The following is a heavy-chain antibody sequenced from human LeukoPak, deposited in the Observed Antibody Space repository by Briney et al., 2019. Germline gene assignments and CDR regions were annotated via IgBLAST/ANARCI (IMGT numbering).Heavy chain of an antibody. V-gene: IGHV4-39*07. CDR3: ASLRGAAAGTNDY. J-gene: IGHJ4*02. D-gene: IGHD6-13*01. Sequence: PSETLSLTCTVSGGSISSSSYYWGWIRQPPGKGLEWIGSIYYSGSTYYNPSLKSRVTISVDTSKNQFSLKLSSVTAADTAVYYCASLRGAAAGTNDYWGQGTLVTVSS. CDR1: GGSISSSSYY. CDR2: IYYSGST.